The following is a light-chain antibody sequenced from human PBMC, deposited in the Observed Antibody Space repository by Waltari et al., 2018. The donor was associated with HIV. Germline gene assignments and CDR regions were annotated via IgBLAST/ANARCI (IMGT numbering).Light chain of an antibody. Sequence: QSVLTQPPSASGTPGQRVTISCSGSSSNIGSYYVYWYQQLPGTAPKPLIYRNKQRPSGVPVRCSGSKSCTSAALAISGLRSEDEDDYYGGAWADSLSAVVFGGGTKLTVL. V-gene: IGLV1-47*01. CDR2: RNK. CDR1: SSNIGSYY. CDR3: GAWADSLSAVV. J-gene: IGLJ2*01.